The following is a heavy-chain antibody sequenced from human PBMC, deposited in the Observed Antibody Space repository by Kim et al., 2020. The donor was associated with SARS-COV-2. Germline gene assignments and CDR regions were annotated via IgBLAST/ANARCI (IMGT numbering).Heavy chain of an antibody. CDR2: ISSSSSYI. CDR3: LLGGYYGSGSLESMDV. CDR1: GFTFSSYS. Sequence: GGSLRLSCAASGFTFSSYSMNWVRQAPGKGLEWVSSISSSSSYIYYADSVKGRFTISRDNAKNSLYLQMNSLRAEDTAVYYCLLGGYYGSGSLESMDVWGQGTTVTVSS. D-gene: IGHD3-10*01. V-gene: IGHV3-21*01. J-gene: IGHJ6*02.